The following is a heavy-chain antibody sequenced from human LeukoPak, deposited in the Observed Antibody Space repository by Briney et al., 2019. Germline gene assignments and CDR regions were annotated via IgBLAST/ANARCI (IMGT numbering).Heavy chain of an antibody. V-gene: IGHV3-21*01. CDR1: GFTFSSYS. Sequence: GGSLRLSCAASGFTFSSYSMSWVRQAPGKGLEWVSSISSSSSYIYYADSVKGRFTISRDNAKNSLYLQMNSLRAEDTAVYYCARYPGDRFDYWGQGTLVTVSS. J-gene: IGHJ4*02. CDR2: ISSSSSYI. CDR3: ARYPGDRFDY. D-gene: IGHD1-14*01.